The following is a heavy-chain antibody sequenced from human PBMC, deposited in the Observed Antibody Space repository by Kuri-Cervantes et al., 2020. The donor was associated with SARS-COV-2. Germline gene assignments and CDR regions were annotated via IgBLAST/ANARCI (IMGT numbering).Heavy chain of an antibody. V-gene: IGHV5-51*01. CDR1: GYSFTSYW. CDR3: ARELTGDMLADY. J-gene: IGHJ4*02. CDR2: IYPGDSDT. D-gene: IGHD7-27*01. Sequence: KVSCKGSGYSFTSYWIGWVRQMPGKGLEWMWIIYPGDSDTRYSPSFQGQATISADKSISTAYLQWSSLKASDTAMYYCARELTGDMLADYWGQGTLVTVSS.